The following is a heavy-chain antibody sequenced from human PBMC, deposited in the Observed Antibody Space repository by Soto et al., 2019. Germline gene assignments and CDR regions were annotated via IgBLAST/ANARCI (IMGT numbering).Heavy chain of an antibody. CDR1: GFTFDDFA. V-gene: IGHV3-9*01. J-gene: IGHJ4*02. CDR3: VRDKQYGYYDNSGSLSFFDN. D-gene: IGHD3-22*01. CDR2: IGWNGGSR. Sequence: EMQLVESGGGLVQPGRSLRLSCAASGFTFDDFAMHWVRQLPGRGLEWVSGIGWNGGSRGYADSVKGRFTISRDNAKNSLYLQMDSLRVDDTALYYCVRDKQYGYYDNSGSLSFFDNWGQGTLVTVSS.